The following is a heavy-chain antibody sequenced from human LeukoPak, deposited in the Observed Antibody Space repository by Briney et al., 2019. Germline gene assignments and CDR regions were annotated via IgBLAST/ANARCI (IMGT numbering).Heavy chain of an antibody. J-gene: IGHJ4*02. CDR2: IYYSGST. CDR1: GGSISSYY. Sequence: SETLSLTCTVSGGSISSYYWSWIRQPPGKGLEWIGYIYYSGSTNYNPSLKSRVTISVNTSKNHFSLKLSSLTAADTAVYSCASRSGWYSSWGQGTLVTVSS. CDR3: ASRSGWYSS. D-gene: IGHD6-19*01. V-gene: IGHV4-59*08.